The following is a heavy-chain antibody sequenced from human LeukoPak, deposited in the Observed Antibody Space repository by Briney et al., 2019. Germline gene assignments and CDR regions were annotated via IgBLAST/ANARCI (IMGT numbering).Heavy chain of an antibody. V-gene: IGHV4-34*01. CDR3: ARSVVGAHGNYFDY. CDR1: GGSFSGYY. D-gene: IGHD1-26*01. Sequence: SETLSLTCAVYGGSFSGYYWSWIRQPPGKGLEWIGEINHSGSTNYNPSLKSRVTISVDTSKNQFSLKLSSVAAADTAVYYCARSVVGAHGNYFDYWGQGTLVTVSS. J-gene: IGHJ4*02. CDR2: INHSGST.